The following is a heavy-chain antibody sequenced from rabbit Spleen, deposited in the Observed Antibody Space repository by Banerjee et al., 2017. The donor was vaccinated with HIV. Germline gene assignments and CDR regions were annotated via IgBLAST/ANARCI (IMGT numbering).Heavy chain of an antibody. CDR1: GFSFSSGYY. D-gene: IGHD7-1*01. V-gene: IGHV1S40*01. CDR3: ARGVGTNVYKRYFDL. J-gene: IGHJ4*01. Sequence: QQLVESGRGLVQPGASLTLTCKASGFSFSSGYYMSWVRQAPGKGLEWIACINTATGKAVYASWAKGRFTISKTSSTTVTLQMTSLAVADTATYFCARGVGTNVYKRYFDLWGQGTLVTVS. CDR2: INTATGKA.